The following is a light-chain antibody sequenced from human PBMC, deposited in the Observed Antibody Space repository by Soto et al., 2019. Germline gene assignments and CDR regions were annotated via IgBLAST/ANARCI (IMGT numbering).Light chain of an antibody. Sequence: DIVMTQSPDSLAVSLGERATINCKSSQSVLYSSNNKNYLAWYQQKPGQPPKLLIYWASTRESGVPDRFSGSGSGTEFTLTISSLQAEDVAVYYCQQYDSTPPAFGQGTKLEIQ. J-gene: IGKJ2*01. CDR1: QSVLYSSNNKNY. V-gene: IGKV4-1*01. CDR2: WAS. CDR3: QQYDSTPPA.